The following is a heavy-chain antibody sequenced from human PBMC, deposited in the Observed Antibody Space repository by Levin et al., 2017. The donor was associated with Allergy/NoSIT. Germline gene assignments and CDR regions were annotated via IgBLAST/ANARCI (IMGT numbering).Heavy chain of an antibody. D-gene: IGHD3-10*01. Sequence: MPSETLSLTCTVSGGSISSSSYYWGWIRQPPGKGLEWIGSIYYSGSTYYNPSLKSRVTISVDTSKNQFSLKLSSVTAADTAVYYCARLWFGELGPWGQGTLVTVSS. J-gene: IGHJ5*02. CDR3: ARLWFGELGP. V-gene: IGHV4-39*01. CDR2: IYYSGST. CDR1: GGSISSSSYY.